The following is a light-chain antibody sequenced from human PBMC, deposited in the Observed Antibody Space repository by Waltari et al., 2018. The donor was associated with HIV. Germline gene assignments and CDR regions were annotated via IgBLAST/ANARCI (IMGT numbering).Light chain of an antibody. CDR3: QQYGSSLMYT. J-gene: IGKJ2*01. CDR1: QSVRSSY. CDR2: GAS. Sequence: EIVLTQSPGTLSLSPGERATLPCRASQSVRSSYLAWYQQKPGQAPRLRIYGASSRATGSPDRFSGSGSGTDFTRTISRLEPEDFAVYYCQQYGSSLMYTFGQGTKLEIK. V-gene: IGKV3-20*01.